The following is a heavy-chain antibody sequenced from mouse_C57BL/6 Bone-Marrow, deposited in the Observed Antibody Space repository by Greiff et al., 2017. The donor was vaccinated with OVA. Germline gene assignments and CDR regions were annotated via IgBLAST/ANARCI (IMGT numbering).Heavy chain of an antibody. Sequence: EVNLVESGGGLVKPGGSLKLSCAASGFTFSDYGMHWVRQAPEMGLEWVAYISSGSSTIYYADTVKGRFTISRDNAKNTLFLQMTSLRSEDTAMYYCARSYSNYKDYWGKGTTLTVSS. J-gene: IGHJ2*01. CDR3: ARSYSNYKDY. CDR1: GFTFSDYG. D-gene: IGHD2-5*01. CDR2: ISSGSSTI. V-gene: IGHV5-17*01.